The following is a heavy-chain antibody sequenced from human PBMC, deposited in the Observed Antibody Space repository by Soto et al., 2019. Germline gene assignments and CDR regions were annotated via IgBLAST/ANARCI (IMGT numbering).Heavy chain of an antibody. CDR2: KETSYSRT. CDR1: GYIFPIYH. CDR3: ARHDSNGDFDF. V-gene: IGHV5-10-1*01. Sequence: GESLKMLCEASGYIFPIYHISWVRQKAGKVLEWFAKKETSYSRTIYGPSSRARITISVDKSINTSYLEWGRLKASDTAMYCCARHDSNGDFDFCRQGTQVIVCS. D-gene: IGHD2-8*01. J-gene: IGHJ4*02.